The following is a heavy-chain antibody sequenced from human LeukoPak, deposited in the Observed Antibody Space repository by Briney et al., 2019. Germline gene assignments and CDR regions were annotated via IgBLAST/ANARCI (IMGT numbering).Heavy chain of an antibody. CDR2: LIPIFGTP. D-gene: IGHD2-2*01. V-gene: IGHV1-69*01. Sequence: SVKVSCKASGGTLSNYAISWVRQAPGQGLEWMGGLIPIFGTPNYAQKFQGRVTITADESTSTAYMELSSLRSEDTAVYYCARAGDIVVVPAAIVHSYMAVWGKGTTVSVSS. CDR3: ARAGDIVVVPAAIVHSYMAV. J-gene: IGHJ6*03. CDR1: GGTLSNYA.